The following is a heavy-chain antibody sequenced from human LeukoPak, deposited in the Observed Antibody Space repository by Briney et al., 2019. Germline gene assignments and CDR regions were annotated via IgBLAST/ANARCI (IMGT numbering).Heavy chain of an antibody. CDR2: IYSGGST. CDR3: ARGIYWSLDS. D-gene: IGHD1-1*01. V-gene: IGHV3-23*03. J-gene: IGHJ4*02. Sequence: GGSLRLSCAASGFTFRSYAMSWVRQAPGKGLEWVSVIYSGGSTYYADSVKGRFTISRDSSRNTVSLQMNSLRVEDTAVYYCARGIYWSLDSWGQGTLVTVSS. CDR1: GFTFRSYA.